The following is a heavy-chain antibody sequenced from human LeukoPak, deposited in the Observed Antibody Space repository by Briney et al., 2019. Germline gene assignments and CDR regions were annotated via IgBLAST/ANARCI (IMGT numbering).Heavy chain of an antibody. Sequence: SVKVSCKASGDTFSTYAFNWVRQAPGQGLEWTGGIVPISDTTNYAQTLQGRVTITADKSTNTVYMELSSLTSEDTGVYYCARGASVRVVPMSYYYAMDVWGEGTTVIVSS. CDR1: GDTFSTYA. J-gene: IGHJ6*04. V-gene: IGHV1-69*06. D-gene: IGHD2-2*01. CDR2: IVPISDTT. CDR3: ARGASVRVVPMSYYYAMDV.